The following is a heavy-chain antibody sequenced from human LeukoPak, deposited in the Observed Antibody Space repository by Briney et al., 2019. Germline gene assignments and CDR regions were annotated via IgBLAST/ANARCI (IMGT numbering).Heavy chain of an antibody. J-gene: IGHJ4*02. CDR3: ARDATAGNFDY. V-gene: IGHV4-59*12. CDR2: IHYTGST. Sequence: SETLSLTCTVSGGSMSSYYWSWIRQPPGKGLEYIGYIHYTGSTYYNPSLKSRVTISVDTSKRQFSLRLSSVSAADTAVYYCARDATAGNFDYWGQGTLVTVSS. D-gene: IGHD6-13*01. CDR1: GGSMSSYY.